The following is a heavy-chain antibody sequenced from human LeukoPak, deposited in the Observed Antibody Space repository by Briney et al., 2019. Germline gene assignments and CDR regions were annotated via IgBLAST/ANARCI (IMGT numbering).Heavy chain of an antibody. J-gene: IGHJ4*02. CDR1: GFTFSDYY. V-gene: IGHV3-11*01. CDR2: ISSSGSTI. D-gene: IGHD3-22*01. Sequence: GGSLRLSCAASGFTFSDYYMSWIRQAPGKGLEWVSYISSSGSTIYYADSVKGRFTISRDNAKNSLYLQMNSLRAEDTAVHYCARNHYYDSSGSDYWGQGTLVTVSS. CDR3: ARNHYYDSSGSDY.